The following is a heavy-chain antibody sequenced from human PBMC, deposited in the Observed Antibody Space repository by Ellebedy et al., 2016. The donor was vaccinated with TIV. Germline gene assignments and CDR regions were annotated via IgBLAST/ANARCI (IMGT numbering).Heavy chain of an antibody. V-gene: IGHV3-23*01. CDR1: GFTFSIYA. D-gene: IGHD1-26*01. J-gene: IGHJ5*02. Sequence: GESLKISCAASGFTFSIYAMSWVRQAPGKGLEWVSLISGSGDSTYYADSVKGRFTISRDISKNTLYLQMNSLRAEDTAVYYCARARIEGGNWFDPWGQGTLVTVSS. CDR3: ARARIEGGNWFDP. CDR2: ISGSGDST.